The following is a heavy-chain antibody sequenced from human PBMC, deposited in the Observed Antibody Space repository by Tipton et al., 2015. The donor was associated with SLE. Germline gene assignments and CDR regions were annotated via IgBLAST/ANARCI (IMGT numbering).Heavy chain of an antibody. CDR2: IYYSGST. CDR1: GGSISSYY. J-gene: IGHJ6*03. Sequence: TLSLTCTVSGGSISSYYWSWIRQPPGKGLEWIGYIYYSGSTNYNPSLKSRVTISVDTSKNQFSLKLSSVTAADTAMYYCARLRSDMDVWGKGTTVTVSS. CDR3: ARLRSDMDV. V-gene: IGHV4-59*01.